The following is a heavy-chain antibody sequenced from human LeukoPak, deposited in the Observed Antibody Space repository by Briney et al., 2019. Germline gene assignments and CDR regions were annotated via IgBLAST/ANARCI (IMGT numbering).Heavy chain of an antibody. CDR1: GFTFSSYA. Sequence: GGSLRLSCAASGFTFSSYAMSWVRQAPGKGLEWVSSISGNGGSTYYAVSVQGRFTISRDNSKNTLYLQMNSLKVEDTAVYYCAKNRWAARIIVDAFDIWGQGTMVTVSS. V-gene: IGHV3-23*01. J-gene: IGHJ3*02. CDR2: ISGNGGST. CDR3: AKNRWAARIIVDAFDI. D-gene: IGHD6-6*01.